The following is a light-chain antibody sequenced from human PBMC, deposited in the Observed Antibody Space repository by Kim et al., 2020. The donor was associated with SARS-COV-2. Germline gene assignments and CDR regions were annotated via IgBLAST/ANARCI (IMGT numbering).Light chain of an antibody. Sequence: LSPGERATLAGRASQRVRSYIAWYQQKPGQAPRLLSHDTSGRATGIPARFSGSGSGTEFTLTISSLEPEDFAIYYCQQRSEWPPAFGQGTKVDIK. V-gene: IGKV3-11*01. J-gene: IGKJ1*01. CDR1: QRVRSY. CDR2: DTS. CDR3: QQRSEWPPA.